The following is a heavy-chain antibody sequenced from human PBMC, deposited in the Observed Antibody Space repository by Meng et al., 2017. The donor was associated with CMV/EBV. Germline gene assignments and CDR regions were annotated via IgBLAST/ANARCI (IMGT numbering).Heavy chain of an antibody. J-gene: IGHJ4*02. CDR1: GGTFSSYA. D-gene: IGHD1-1*01. V-gene: IGHV1-69*05. CDR2: IIPIFGTA. CDR3: ARENWNGRIFDY. Sequence: SVKVSCKASGGTFSSYAISWVRQAPGQGLEWMGGIIPIFGTANYAQKFQGRVTITTDESTSTAYMELSSLRSEDTAVYYCARENWNGRIFDYWGQGTLVTVSS.